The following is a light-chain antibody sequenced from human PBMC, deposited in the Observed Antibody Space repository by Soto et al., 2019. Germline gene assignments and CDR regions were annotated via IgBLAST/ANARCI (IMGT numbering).Light chain of an antibody. CDR2: GAS. CDR3: LQESGYPRT. J-gene: IGKJ1*01. CDR1: QSISSSY. Sequence: EIVLTQSPGTLSLSPGERATLSCRASQSISSSYLAWYQQKPGQAPRLLIYGASSRATDIPDRFSGSGSGTDFTLTISGLQPEDFATYYCLQESGYPRTFGQGTKVDIK. V-gene: IGKV3-20*01.